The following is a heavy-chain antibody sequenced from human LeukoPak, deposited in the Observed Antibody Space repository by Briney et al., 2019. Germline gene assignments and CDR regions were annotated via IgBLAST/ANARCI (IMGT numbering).Heavy chain of an antibody. D-gene: IGHD1-7*01. Sequence: GRSLRLSCAASGFTFSSYAIHWVRQAPGKGLEWVAVISSDGSNKYYADSVKGRFTISRDNSKITLYLQMNSLIAEDTAVYYCARDLELRNALDYWGQGTLVTVSS. V-gene: IGHV3-30*04. J-gene: IGHJ4*02. CDR2: ISSDGSNK. CDR3: ARDLELRNALDY. CDR1: GFTFSSYA.